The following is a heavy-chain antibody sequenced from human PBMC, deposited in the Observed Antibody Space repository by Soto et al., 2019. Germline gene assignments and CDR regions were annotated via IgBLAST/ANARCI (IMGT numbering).Heavy chain of an antibody. J-gene: IGHJ4*02. CDR1: GSTVSSKY. CDR2: IYGGGTT. Sequence: EVQLVESGGGLIQPGGSLRLSCAASGSTVSSKYMTWVRQAPGKGLEWVSVIYGGGTTYYPDSVKGRFTISRDNSKNTLYLQMNSLRAEDTAVYYCVQTTGWPGFDFWGQGTLVTVSS. V-gene: IGHV3-53*01. D-gene: IGHD6-19*01. CDR3: VQTTGWPGFDF.